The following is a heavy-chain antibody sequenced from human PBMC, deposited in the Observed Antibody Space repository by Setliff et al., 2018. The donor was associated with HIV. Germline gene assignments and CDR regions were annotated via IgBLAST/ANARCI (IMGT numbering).Heavy chain of an antibody. Sequence: SLRLSCTASGFSFRNLGMTWVRQAPGKGLEWVSSISSSDDDTHYADSLRGRFTVSRDNAKSALYLQMNNLSVDDTAIYYCARKLRPGHGVDVWGQGTTVTVSS. CDR3: ARKLRPGHGVDV. V-gene: IGHV3-21*01. CDR2: ISSSDDDT. CDR1: GFSFRNLG. J-gene: IGHJ6*02. D-gene: IGHD3-10*01.